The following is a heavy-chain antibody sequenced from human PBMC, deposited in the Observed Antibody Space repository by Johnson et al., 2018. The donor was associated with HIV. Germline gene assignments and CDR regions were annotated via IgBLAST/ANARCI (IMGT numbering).Heavy chain of an antibody. Sequence: VQLVESGGGVVRPGGSLRLSCAASGFNFEDHDMSWVRQITGKGLEWVSGISGSGASTYYADAVKGRFTISRDNSKNTLYLQMNSLRAEDTAVYYCSLYCNGGDCSHAFDIWGQGTMVTVSS. D-gene: IGHD2-21*02. CDR1: GFNFEDHD. J-gene: IGHJ3*02. CDR2: ISGSGAST. CDR3: SLYCNGGDCSHAFDI. V-gene: IGHV3-23*04.